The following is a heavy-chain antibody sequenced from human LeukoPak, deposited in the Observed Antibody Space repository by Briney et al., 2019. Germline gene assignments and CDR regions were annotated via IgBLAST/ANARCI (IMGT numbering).Heavy chain of an antibody. CDR2: ISTNGGST. CDR3: ARGGGRNTTMVWAFDY. D-gene: IGHD5-18*01. J-gene: IGHJ4*02. Sequence: GGSLKLSCAASGFTFSTYSMNWVRQAPGKGLEYVSGISTNGGSTYYADSVKGRFTISRDNSKNTLFLQMGSLIAEDMAVYYCARGGGRNTTMVWAFDYWGQGTLVTVSS. V-gene: IGHV3-64*02. CDR1: GFTFSTYS.